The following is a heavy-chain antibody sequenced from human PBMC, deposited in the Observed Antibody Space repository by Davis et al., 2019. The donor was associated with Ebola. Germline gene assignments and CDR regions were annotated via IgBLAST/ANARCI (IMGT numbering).Heavy chain of an antibody. CDR3: ARVDTAMAFDY. V-gene: IGHV4-61*08. Sequence: SETLSLTCTVSGGSISSGGYYWSWIRQHPGKGLEWIGYIYYSGSTNYNPSLKSRVTISVDTSKNQFSLKLSSVTAADTAVYYCARVDTAMAFDYWGQGTLVTVSS. CDR1: GGSISSGGYY. CDR2: IYYSGST. J-gene: IGHJ4*02. D-gene: IGHD5-18*01.